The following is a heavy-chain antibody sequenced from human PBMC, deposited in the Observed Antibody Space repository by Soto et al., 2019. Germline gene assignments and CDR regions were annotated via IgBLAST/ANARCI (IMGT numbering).Heavy chain of an antibody. V-gene: IGHV1-69*13. J-gene: IGHJ4*02. CDR3: ASGPLRFLEWLFLDY. CDR1: GGTFSSYA. CDR2: IIPIFGTA. D-gene: IGHD3-3*01. Sequence: SVKVSCKASGGTFSSYAISWVRQAPGQGLEWMGGIIPIFGTANYAQKFQGRVTITADESTSTAYMELSSLRSEDTAVYYCASGPLRFLEWLFLDYWGQGTLVTVSS.